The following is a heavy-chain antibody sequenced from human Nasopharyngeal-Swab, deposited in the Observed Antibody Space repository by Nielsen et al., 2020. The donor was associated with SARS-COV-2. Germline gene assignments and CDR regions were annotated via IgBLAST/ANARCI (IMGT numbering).Heavy chain of an antibody. CDR3: SKDLGARGFDY. CDR1: GFTFSSYA. CDR2: ISGSGGST. V-gene: IGHV3-23*01. D-gene: IGHD3-10*01. Sequence: GESLKISCAASGFTFSSYAMSWVRQAPGKGLEWVSAISGSGGSTYYADSVKGRFTISRDNSKNTLYLQMNSLRAEDTAVYYCSKDLGARGFDYWGQGTLVTVSS. J-gene: IGHJ4*02.